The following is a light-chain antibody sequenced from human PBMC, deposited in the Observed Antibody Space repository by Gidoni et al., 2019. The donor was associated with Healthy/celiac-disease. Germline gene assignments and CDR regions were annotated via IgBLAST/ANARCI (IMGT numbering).Light chain of an antibody. CDR2: DVS. Sequence: QSALTQPRSVSGSPGQSVTISCTGTSSDVGVYNYVSWYQQHPGKAPKLMIYDVSKRPSGVPDRFSGSKSGNTASLTISGLQAEDEADYYCCSYAGSYTLVVFGGGTKLTVL. CDR3: CSYAGSYTLVV. V-gene: IGLV2-11*01. J-gene: IGLJ2*01. CDR1: SSDVGVYNY.